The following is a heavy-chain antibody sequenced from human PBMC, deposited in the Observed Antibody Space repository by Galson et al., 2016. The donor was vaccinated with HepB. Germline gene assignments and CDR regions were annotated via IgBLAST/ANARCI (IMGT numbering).Heavy chain of an antibody. CDR3: ARKFGTTYGRGLDY. J-gene: IGHJ4*02. CDR2: IYSSGST. CDR1: GASTSSHY. V-gene: IGHV4-59*11. D-gene: IGHD1-26*01. Sequence: SETLSLTCTVSGASTSSHYWTWIRQSPEKGLEWIGQIYSSGSTYYNPSLKSRVTLSLDTSMNHFSLTLTSVTPADTAVYYCARKFGTTYGRGLDYRGLGTQVIVSS.